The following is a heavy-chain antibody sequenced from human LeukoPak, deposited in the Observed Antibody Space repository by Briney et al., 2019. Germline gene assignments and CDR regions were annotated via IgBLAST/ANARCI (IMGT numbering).Heavy chain of an antibody. Sequence: PGGSLRLSCAASGFTFSSYGMSWVRQAPGKGLEWVSTISGSGGSTYYAGSVKGRFTISRAKNTLYLQMNSLRADDTAVYYCAKSHHVTAIDYWGQGTLVTVSS. D-gene: IGHD2-21*02. CDR2: ISGSGGST. CDR1: GFTFSSYG. V-gene: IGHV3-23*01. J-gene: IGHJ4*02. CDR3: AKSHHVTAIDY.